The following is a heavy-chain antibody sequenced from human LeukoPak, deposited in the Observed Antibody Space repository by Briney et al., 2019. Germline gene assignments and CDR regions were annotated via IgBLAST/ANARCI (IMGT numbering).Heavy chain of an antibody. CDR3: ARGDTVAARPGRFDY. CDR1: GYSISSGYY. Sequence: SETLSLPFTVSGYSISSGYYWSWIRQPPGKGLEWIGEIIHRGSTNYNPSLKSRLTISVDTSKNQFSLKLSSVTAADTAVYYCARGDTVAARPGRFDYWGQGTLVTVSS. J-gene: IGHJ4*02. CDR2: IIHRGST. V-gene: IGHV4-38-2*02. D-gene: IGHD6-6*01.